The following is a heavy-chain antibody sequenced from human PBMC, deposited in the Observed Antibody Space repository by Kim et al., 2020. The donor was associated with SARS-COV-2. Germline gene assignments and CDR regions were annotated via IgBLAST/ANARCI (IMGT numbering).Heavy chain of an antibody. CDR3: ARDSMATYYGMDV. J-gene: IGHJ6*02. Sequence: GGSLRLSCAASGFTFSSYSINWVRQAPGKGLEWVSSISSSSSYIYYADSVKGRFTISRDNAKNSLYLQMNSLRAEDTAVYYCARDSMATYYGMDVWGQGTTVTLSS. V-gene: IGHV3-21*01. D-gene: IGHD5-12*01. CDR1: GFTFSSYS. CDR2: ISSSSSYI.